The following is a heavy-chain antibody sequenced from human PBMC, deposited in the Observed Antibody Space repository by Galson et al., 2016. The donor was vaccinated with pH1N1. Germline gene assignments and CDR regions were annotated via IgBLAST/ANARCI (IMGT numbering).Heavy chain of an antibody. J-gene: IGHJ3*01. CDR3: AREFRGGSFDV. CDR2: ILPNSGDT. D-gene: IGHD2-15*01. V-gene: IGHV1-2*02. Sequence: SVKVSCKASGYTFTDYYIHWVRQAPGQGLEWMGLILPNSGDTNFAKKFQGRVTMTRDTSISTAYMELTRLTSDDTAVYLCAREFRGGSFDVWGQGTVVTVSS. CDR1: GYTFTDYY.